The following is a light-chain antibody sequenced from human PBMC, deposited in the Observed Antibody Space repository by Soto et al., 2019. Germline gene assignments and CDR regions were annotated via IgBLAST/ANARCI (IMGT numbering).Light chain of an antibody. J-gene: IGKJ1*01. CDR3: IQALQTRT. Sequence: IVMTQSPLSLPVTPGEPASISCRSSQSLLHRNGKNYLDWYLQKPGQSPQLLIYLGSNRASGVPDRFSGSGSGTDFTLKISRVEAEDVGVYYCIQALQTRTFGQGTTVEIK. CDR1: QSLLHRNGKNY. V-gene: IGKV2-28*01. CDR2: LGS.